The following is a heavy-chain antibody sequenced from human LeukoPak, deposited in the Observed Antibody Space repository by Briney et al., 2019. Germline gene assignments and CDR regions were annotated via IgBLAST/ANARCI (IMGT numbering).Heavy chain of an antibody. CDR3: ARGGSGWYDYYYYMDV. Sequence: GASVKVSCKASGYTFTGYYMHWVRQAPGQGLEWMGITNPSGGSTSYAQKFQGRVTMTRDTSTSTVYMELSSLRSEDTAVYYCARGGSGWYDYYYYMDVWGKGTTVTISS. D-gene: IGHD6-19*01. CDR2: TNPSGGST. V-gene: IGHV1-46*01. J-gene: IGHJ6*03. CDR1: GYTFTGYY.